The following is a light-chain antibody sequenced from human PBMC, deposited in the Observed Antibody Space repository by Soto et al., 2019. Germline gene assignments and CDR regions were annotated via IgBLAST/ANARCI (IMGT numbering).Light chain of an antibody. CDR1: QDISNY. CDR2: DAS. Sequence: DIQMTQSPSSLSASVGDRVTITCQASQDISNYLNWYQQKPGKAPKLLIYDASNLETGVPSRFSGSGSGTDFTFFISSLQPEDIATYYCQQYDNLPPLVTFGPGTKVDIK. J-gene: IGKJ3*01. V-gene: IGKV1-33*01. CDR3: QQYDNLPPLVT.